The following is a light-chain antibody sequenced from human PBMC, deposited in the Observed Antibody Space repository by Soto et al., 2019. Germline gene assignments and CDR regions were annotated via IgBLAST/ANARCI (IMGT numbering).Light chain of an antibody. CDR1: SSNIGSHA. CDR2: TNS. CDR3: ASWDDSLNGVV. V-gene: IGLV1-44*01. J-gene: IGLJ2*01. Sequence: QSVLTQPPSVSGTPGQWVTISCSGSSSNIGSHAINWYQLLPGTAPKLLISTNSQRPSGVPDRFSGSRSGTSGSLAISGLQSEDEADYYCASWDDSLNGVVFGGGTKLTVL.